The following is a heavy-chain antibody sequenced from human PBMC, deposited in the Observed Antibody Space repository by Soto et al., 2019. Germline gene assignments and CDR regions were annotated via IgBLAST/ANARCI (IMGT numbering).Heavy chain of an antibody. J-gene: IGHJ4*02. CDR1: GFNLTNYE. V-gene: IGHV3-48*03. D-gene: IGHD2-21*02. Sequence: EVKLLETGGGSVQPGGSLRLSCAVSGFNLTNYEMNWVRQVPGKGLEWISKIRGSSNNIYYADSVKGRFTISRDNANKLLFLQMNSLRAEDTSFYYCAAEALCGADCYFFEYWGQGTLVTVSS. CDR2: IRGSSNNI. CDR3: AAEALCGADCYFFEY.